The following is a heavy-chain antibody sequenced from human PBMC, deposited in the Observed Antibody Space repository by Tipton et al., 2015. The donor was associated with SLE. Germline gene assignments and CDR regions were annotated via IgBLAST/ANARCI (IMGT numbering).Heavy chain of an antibody. V-gene: IGHV4-4*07. CDR2: IYTSGSP. Sequence: TLSLTCTVSGGSISSYYWSWIRQPAGKGLEWIGRIYTSGSPNYNPSLKSRVTISVDTSKNQFSLKLSSVTAADTAVYYCAREQAAGPRWFDLWGRGTLVTVSS. CDR1: GGSISSYY. D-gene: IGHD6-13*01. CDR3: AREQAAGPRWFDL. J-gene: IGHJ2*01.